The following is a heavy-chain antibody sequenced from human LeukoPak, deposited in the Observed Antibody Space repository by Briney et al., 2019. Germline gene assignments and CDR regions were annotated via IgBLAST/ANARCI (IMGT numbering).Heavy chain of an antibody. CDR1: GGSISSYY. V-gene: IGHV4-59*12. CDR3: ARDSSHYYDSSGYYSKGGFDY. J-gene: IGHJ4*02. Sequence: SETLSLTCTVSGGSISSYYWSWIRQPPGKGLEWIGYMYHSGSTNYNPSLKSRVTISLDTSKNQFSLKLSSVTAADTAVYYCARDSSHYYDSSGYYSKGGFDYWGQGTLVTVSS. D-gene: IGHD3-22*01. CDR2: MYHSGST.